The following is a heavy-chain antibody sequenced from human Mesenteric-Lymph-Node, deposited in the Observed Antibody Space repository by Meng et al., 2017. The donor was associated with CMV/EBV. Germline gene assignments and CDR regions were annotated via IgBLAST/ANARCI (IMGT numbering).Heavy chain of an antibody. V-gene: IGHV4-59*12. CDR2: IHHGGAT. Sequence: SETLSLTCTVSGDSMSPYYWSWIRQPPGKGLEWVGEIHHGGATNYNPSLKSRLTISMDKPKNQFSLTLTSVTAADTAVYYCATSDDDKRAHASWGQGALVTVSS. D-gene: IGHD3-22*01. J-gene: IGHJ5*02. CDR3: ATSDDDKRAHAS. CDR1: GDSMSPYY.